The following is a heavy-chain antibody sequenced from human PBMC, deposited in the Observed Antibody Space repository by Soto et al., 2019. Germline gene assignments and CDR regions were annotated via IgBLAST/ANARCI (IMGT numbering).Heavy chain of an antibody. CDR1: GFTFSSYG. J-gene: IGHJ4*02. CDR3: AKEDWQWELGLIDY. V-gene: IGHV3-33*06. CDR2: IWYDGSNK. D-gene: IGHD1-26*01. Sequence: GGSLRLSCAASGFTFSSYGMHWVRQAPGKGLEWVAVIWYDGSNKYYADSAKGRFTISRDNSKNTLYLQMNSLRAEDTAVYYCAKEDWQWELGLIDYWGQGTLVTVSS.